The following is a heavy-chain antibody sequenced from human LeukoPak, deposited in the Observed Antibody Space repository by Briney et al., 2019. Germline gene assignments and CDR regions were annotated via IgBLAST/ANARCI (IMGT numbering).Heavy chain of an antibody. CDR2: ISAYNGNT. J-gene: IGHJ4*02. CDR3: ARDLAYDSSGYYYPPTY. Sequence: ASVNVSCKASGYIFTTYGISWVRQDPGQGLEWMGWISAYNGNTNYAQKFQGRVTMTTDTSTSTAYMELRSLRSDDTAVYYCARDLAYDSSGYYYPPTYWGQGTLVTVSS. D-gene: IGHD3-22*01. CDR1: GYIFTTYG. V-gene: IGHV1-18*01.